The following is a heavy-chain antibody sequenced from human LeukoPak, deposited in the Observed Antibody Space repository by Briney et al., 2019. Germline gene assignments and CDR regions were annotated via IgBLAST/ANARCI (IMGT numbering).Heavy chain of an antibody. J-gene: IGHJ3*02. V-gene: IGHV3-30-3*01. D-gene: IGHD3-10*01. Sequence: PGGSLRLSCAAPGFTFNNYYIHWVRQAPGKGLEWVAFISNTGDTKAYADSVKGRFTISRDNSQNTLFLQMNSLKLEDTAVYYCVRGPASGAFDIWGQGTMVTVSS. CDR1: GFTFNNYY. CDR3: VRGPASGAFDI. CDR2: ISNTGDTK.